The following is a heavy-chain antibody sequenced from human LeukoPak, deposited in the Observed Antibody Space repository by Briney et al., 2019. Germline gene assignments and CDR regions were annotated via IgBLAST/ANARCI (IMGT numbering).Heavy chain of an antibody. CDR2: IVVGSGNT. Sequence: SVKVSCKASGFTFTSSAVQWVRQARGQRLEWIGWIVVGSGNTNYAQKFQERVTITRDMSTSTAYMELSSLRSEDTAVYYCARDRPDYYGSGSYDWFDPWGQGTLVTVSS. J-gene: IGHJ5*02. CDR1: GFTFTSSA. V-gene: IGHV1-58*01. CDR3: ARDRPDYYGSGSYDWFDP. D-gene: IGHD3-10*01.